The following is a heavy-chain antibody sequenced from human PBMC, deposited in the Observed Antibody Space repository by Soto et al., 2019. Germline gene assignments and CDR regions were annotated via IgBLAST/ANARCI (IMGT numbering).Heavy chain of an antibody. D-gene: IGHD5-12*01. V-gene: IGHV3-30*03. CDR1: GFTFGSYG. CDR2: ISYDGRHQ. CDR3: ARELDIPPDYYFDY. Sequence: GGYLRLSCPASGFTFGSYGMHWVRQAPGKGLEWVAMISYDGRHQYYADSVKGRFTISRDNFKDTLYLQMNGLTPEDTAIYFCARELDIPPDYYFDYWGQGNLVTVSS. J-gene: IGHJ4*02.